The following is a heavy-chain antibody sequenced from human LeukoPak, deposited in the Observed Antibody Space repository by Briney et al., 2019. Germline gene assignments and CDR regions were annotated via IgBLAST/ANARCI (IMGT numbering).Heavy chain of an antibody. CDR2: ISYDGSNK. D-gene: IGHD2-8*02. V-gene: IGHV3-30*04. CDR1: GFTSSSYA. Sequence: GGSLRLSCAASGFTSSSYAMHWVRQAPGKGLEWVAVISYDGSNKYYADSVKGRFTISRDNSESTLSLQMNSLRAEDTAIYYCATYRQVLLPFESWGQGTLVTVSS. CDR3: ATYRQVLLPFES. J-gene: IGHJ4*02.